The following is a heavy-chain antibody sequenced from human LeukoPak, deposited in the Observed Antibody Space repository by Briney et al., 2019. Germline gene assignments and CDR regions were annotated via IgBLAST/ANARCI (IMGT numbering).Heavy chain of an antibody. D-gene: IGHD1-1*01. V-gene: IGHV4-4*07. CDR3: ARGGRSYDSPGKFDP. CDR2: IYSSGSS. CDR1: GGSISSHY. J-gene: IGHJ5*02. Sequence: SETLSLTCTVSGGSISSHYWSWVRQPAGKGLEWIGRIYSSGSSNYNPSLKSRVTMSVDTSRKQLSLQMSTLTAADTAVDYCARGGRSYDSPGKFDPWGQGTLVTVSS.